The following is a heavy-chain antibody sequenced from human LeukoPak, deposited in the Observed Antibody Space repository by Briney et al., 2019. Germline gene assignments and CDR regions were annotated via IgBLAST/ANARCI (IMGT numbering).Heavy chain of an antibody. CDR3: AKDSRPYITIFGVVPPYFDY. V-gene: IGHV3-74*01. D-gene: IGHD3-3*01. CDR2: IDTDGSST. CDR1: GFTFSSYW. J-gene: IGHJ4*02. Sequence: PGESLRLSCAASGFTFSSYWMHWVRQTPEKGLVWVSRIDTDGSSTIYADSVKGRFTISRDNAKNTLFLQMNSLRAEDTAVYYCAKDSRPYITIFGVVPPYFDYWGQGTLVTVSS.